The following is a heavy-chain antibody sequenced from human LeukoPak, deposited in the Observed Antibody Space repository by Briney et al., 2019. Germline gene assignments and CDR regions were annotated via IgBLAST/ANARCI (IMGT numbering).Heavy chain of an antibody. CDR3: ARESAAAGTFVY. CDR1: GGTFSSYA. V-gene: IGHV1-69*05. Sequence: ASVKVSCKASGGTFSSYAISWVRQAPGQGLEWMGGIIPIFGTTNYAQKLQGRVTITTDESTSTAYMELSSLRSEDTAVYYCARESAAAGTFVYWGQGTLVTVSS. J-gene: IGHJ4*02. CDR2: IIPIFGTT. D-gene: IGHD6-13*01.